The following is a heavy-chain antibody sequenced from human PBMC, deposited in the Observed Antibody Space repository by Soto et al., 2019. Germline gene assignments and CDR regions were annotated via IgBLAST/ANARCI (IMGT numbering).Heavy chain of an antibody. CDR2: ISYDGSNK. CDR1: GFTFSSYG. CDR3: AKDLGITMVRGALLYYYGMDV. J-gene: IGHJ6*02. V-gene: IGHV3-30*18. Sequence: GGSLRLSCAASGFTFSSYGMHWVRQAPGKGLEWVAVISYDGSNKYYADSVKGRFTISRDNSKNTLYLQMNSLRAEDTAVYYCAKDLGITMVRGALLYYYGMDVWGQGTTVTVSS. D-gene: IGHD3-10*01.